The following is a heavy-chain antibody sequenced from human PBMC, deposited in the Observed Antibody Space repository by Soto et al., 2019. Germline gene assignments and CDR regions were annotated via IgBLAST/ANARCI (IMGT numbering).Heavy chain of an antibody. V-gene: IGHV3-23*01. Sequence: VQLLESGGGLVQPGGSLRLSCAASGFTFSSYAMSWVRQAPGKGLEWVSAISGSGGSTYYADSVKGRFTISRDNSKNTVDLQMDRLRAGDTAVYYCAKGRYDFWSGLCAFDIWGQGTMVTVSS. CDR3: AKGRYDFWSGLCAFDI. J-gene: IGHJ3*02. CDR2: ISGSGGST. CDR1: GFTFSSYA. D-gene: IGHD3-3*01.